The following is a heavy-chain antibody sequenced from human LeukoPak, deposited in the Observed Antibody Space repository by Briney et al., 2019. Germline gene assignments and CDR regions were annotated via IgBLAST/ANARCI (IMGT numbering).Heavy chain of an antibody. Sequence: ASVKVSCKASGYTFTGYYMHWVRQAPGQGLEWMGWINPNSGGTNYAQKFQGRVTMTRDTSIGTAYMELSRLRSDDTAVYYCARGPAFWELLFDYWGQGTLVTVSS. D-gene: IGHD1-26*01. J-gene: IGHJ4*02. CDR2: INPNSGGT. V-gene: IGHV1-2*02. CDR1: GYTFTGYY. CDR3: ARGPAFWELLFDY.